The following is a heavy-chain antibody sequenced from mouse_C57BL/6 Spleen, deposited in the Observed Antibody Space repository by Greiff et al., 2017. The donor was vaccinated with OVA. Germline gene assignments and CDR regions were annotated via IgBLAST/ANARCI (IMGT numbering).Heavy chain of an antibody. D-gene: IGHD4-1*01. J-gene: IGHJ4*01. Sequence: VQLQQPGTELVKPGASVKLSCKASGYAFNSYWMNWVKQRPGQGLEWIGNINPGNGGTNYNEKFKSKATLTVDKSSSTAYMQLSSLTSEDSAVYYCARGNWDGDAMDYWGQGTSVTVSS. CDR1: GYAFNSYW. CDR3: ARGNWDGDAMDY. CDR2: INPGNGGT. V-gene: IGHV1-53*01.